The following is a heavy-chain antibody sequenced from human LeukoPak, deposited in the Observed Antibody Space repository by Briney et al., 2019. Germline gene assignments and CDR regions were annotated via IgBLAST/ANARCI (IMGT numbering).Heavy chain of an antibody. CDR3: ARVSVLRGSPWGYYYYYYMDV. V-gene: IGHV1-8*01. D-gene: IGHD3-10*01. CDR1: GYTFTIYD. J-gene: IGHJ6*03. CDR2: MNPNSGNT. Sequence: ASVKVSCKASGYTFTIYDINWVRQATGQGLEWMGWMNPNSGNTGYAQKFQGRVTMTRNTSISTAYMELSSLRSEDTAVYYCARVSVLRGSPWGYYYYYYMDVWGKGTTVTVSS.